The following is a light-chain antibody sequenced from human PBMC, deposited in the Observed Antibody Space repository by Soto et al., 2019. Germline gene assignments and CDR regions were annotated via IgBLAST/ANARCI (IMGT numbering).Light chain of an antibody. CDR2: EVT. V-gene: IGLV2-14*01. CDR3: SSYATTNTYV. J-gene: IGLJ1*01. Sequence: QSVLTQPASVSGSPGQSITISCTGTSSDVGGYNYVSWFQQHPDKAPKLVIYEVTHRPSGFSDRFSGSKSGNTAFLTISGLHTEDEADYYCSSYATTNTYVFGAGTKVTV. CDR1: SSDVGGYNY.